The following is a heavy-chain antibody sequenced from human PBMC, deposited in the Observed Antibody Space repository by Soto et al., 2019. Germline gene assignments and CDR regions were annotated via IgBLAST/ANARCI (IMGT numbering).Heavy chain of an antibody. CDR3: AVNGIAAAGTSSYYYYMDV. D-gene: IGHD6-13*01. V-gene: IGHV4-59*04. CDR1: GGSISSYY. J-gene: IGHJ6*03. CDR2: IYYSGST. Sequence: SETLSLTCTVSGGSISSYYWSWIRQPPGKGLEWIGYIYYSGSTYYNPSLKSRVTISVDTSKNQFSLKLSSVTAADTAVYYCAVNGIAAAGTSSYYYYMDVWGKGTTVTVSS.